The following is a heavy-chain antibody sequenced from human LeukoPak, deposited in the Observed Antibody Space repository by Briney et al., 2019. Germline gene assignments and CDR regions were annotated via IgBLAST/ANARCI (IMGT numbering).Heavy chain of an antibody. CDR3: AKENIAARPDYYYYYGMDV. D-gene: IGHD6-6*01. CDR1: GFTFSSYG. CDR2: ISYDGSNK. Sequence: GRSLRISCAASGFTFSSYGMHWVRQAPGKGLEWVAVISYDGSNKYYADSVKGRFTISRDNSKNTLYLQMNSLRAEDTAVYYCAKENIAARPDYYYYYGMDVWGQGTTVTVSS. V-gene: IGHV3-30*18. J-gene: IGHJ6*02.